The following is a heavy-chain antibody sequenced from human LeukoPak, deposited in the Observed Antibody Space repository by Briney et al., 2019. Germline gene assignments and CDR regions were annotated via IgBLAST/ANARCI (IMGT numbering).Heavy chain of an antibody. CDR3: ARGFVVVPAAIMSGNWFDP. D-gene: IGHD2-2*01. V-gene: IGHV1-2*04. CDR1: GYTFTGYY. J-gene: IGHJ5*02. Sequence: ASVTVSCTASGYTFTGYYMHWVRQAPGQGLEWMGWINPNSGGTNYAQKFQGWVTMTRDTSISTAYMELSRLRSDDTAVYYCARGFVVVPAAIMSGNWFDPWGQGTLVTVSS. CDR2: INPNSGGT.